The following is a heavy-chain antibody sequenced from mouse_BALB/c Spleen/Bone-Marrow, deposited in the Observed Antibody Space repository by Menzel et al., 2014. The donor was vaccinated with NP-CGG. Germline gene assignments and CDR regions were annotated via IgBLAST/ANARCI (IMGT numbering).Heavy chain of an antibody. CDR3: AKGGNYRYDFDY. Sequence: EVKLVESGPKLVKPGASVKMSCKASGYTFTSYVMHWVKQKPGQGLEWIGYINPYNDGTKYNEKFKGMATLTSDRSSSTAYMELSSLTSEDSAVYYCAKGGNYRYDFDYWGQGTTLTVSS. CDR1: GYTFTSYV. V-gene: IGHV1-14*01. J-gene: IGHJ2*01. D-gene: IGHD2-14*01. CDR2: INPYNDGT.